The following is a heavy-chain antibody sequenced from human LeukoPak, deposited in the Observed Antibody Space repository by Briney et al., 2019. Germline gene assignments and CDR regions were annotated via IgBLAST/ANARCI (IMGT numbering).Heavy chain of an antibody. V-gene: IGHV3-30*04. CDR3: ARGVAITFGGVIVNFDY. CDR2: ISYDGSNK. Sequence: GGSLRLSCAASGFTFSSYAMHWVRQAPGKGLEWVAVISYDGSNKYYADSVKGRYTISRDNSNNTLYLQLNSLRAEDTAVYYCARGVAITFGGVIVNFDYWGQGTLATVSP. D-gene: IGHD3-16*02. CDR1: GFTFSSYA. J-gene: IGHJ4*02.